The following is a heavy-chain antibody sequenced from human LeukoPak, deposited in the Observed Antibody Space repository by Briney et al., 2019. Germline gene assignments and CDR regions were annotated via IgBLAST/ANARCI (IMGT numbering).Heavy chain of an antibody. CDR2: IWDDGSNK. D-gene: IGHD3-16*01. V-gene: IGHV3-33*08. CDR3: AGDPPRGGWALDY. Sequence: PGGSLRLSCAASGFTFSSYAIHWVRQAPGKGLEWVAFIWDDGSNKYYADSVKGRFTISRDNSKNTLYLQMDSLRAEDTAVYYCAGDPPRGGWALDYWGQGTLVTVSS. J-gene: IGHJ4*02. CDR1: GFTFSSYA.